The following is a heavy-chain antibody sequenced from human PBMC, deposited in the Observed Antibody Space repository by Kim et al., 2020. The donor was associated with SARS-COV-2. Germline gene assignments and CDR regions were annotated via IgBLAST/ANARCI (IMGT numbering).Heavy chain of an antibody. CDR1: GGTFSSYA. CDR2: IIPIFGTA. V-gene: IGHV1-69*13. Sequence: SVKVSCKASGGTFSSYAISWVRQAPGQGLEWMGGIIPIFGTANYAQKFQGRVTITADESTSTAYMELSSLRSEDTAVYYCARDEEFAGQLWSRGYYYGMDVWGQGTTVTVSS. J-gene: IGHJ6*02. D-gene: IGHD5-18*01. CDR3: ARDEEFAGQLWSRGYYYGMDV.